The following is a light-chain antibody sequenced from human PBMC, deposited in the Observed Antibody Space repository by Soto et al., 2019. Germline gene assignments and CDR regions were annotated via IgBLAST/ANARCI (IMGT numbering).Light chain of an antibody. J-gene: IGLJ3*02. CDR2: TND. Sequence: QSVLTQPPSASGTPGQRVTISCSGSSSNIGKNAVNWYQQLPGTAPKLLIYTNDQRPSGVPDRFSGSKSGTSASLAISGLQSEDGADYYCAAWDDSLNGPVFGGGTKLTVL. V-gene: IGLV1-44*01. CDR3: AAWDDSLNGPV. CDR1: SSNIGKNA.